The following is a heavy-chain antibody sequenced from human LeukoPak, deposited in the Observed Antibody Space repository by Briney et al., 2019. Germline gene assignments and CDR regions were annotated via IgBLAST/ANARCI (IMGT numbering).Heavy chain of an antibody. Sequence: ASVKVSCKASGYTFTSYGVSWVRQAPGQGLEWMGWISAYNGNTNYAQKLQGRVTMTTDTSTSTAYMELRSLRSDDTAVYYCARDWQLSWSYPRGDYWGQGTLVTVSS. D-gene: IGHD1-26*01. CDR1: GYTFTSYG. CDR3: ARDWQLSWSYPRGDY. CDR2: ISAYNGNT. J-gene: IGHJ4*02. V-gene: IGHV1-18*01.